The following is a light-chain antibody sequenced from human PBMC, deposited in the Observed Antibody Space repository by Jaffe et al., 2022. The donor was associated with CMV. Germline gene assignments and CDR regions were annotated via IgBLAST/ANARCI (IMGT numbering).Light chain of an antibody. V-gene: IGLV3-10*01. CDR3: YSTDSSGNHWV. CDR2: DDN. CDR1: PLPKKY. Sequence: SYELTQPPSVSVSPGQTARITCSGYPLPKKYAYWYQQKSGQAPVLVIYDDNKRPSGIPERFSGSSSGTMATLTISGAQVEDESDYYCYSTDSSGNHWVFGGGTKLTVL. J-gene: IGLJ3*02.